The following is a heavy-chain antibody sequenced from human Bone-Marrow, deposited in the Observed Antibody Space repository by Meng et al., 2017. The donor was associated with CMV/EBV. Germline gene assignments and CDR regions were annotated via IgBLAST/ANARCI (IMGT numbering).Heavy chain of an antibody. Sequence: CKVSGYTFTAYYMHWVQQAPGKGLEWMGLVDPEDGETIYAEKFQGRVTITADTSTDTAYMELSSLRSEDTAVYYCATGSFAAAGTGGWGQGTLVTVSS. CDR3: ATGSFAAAGTGG. J-gene: IGHJ4*02. CDR2: VDPEDGET. CDR1: GYTFTAYY. V-gene: IGHV1-69-2*01. D-gene: IGHD6-13*01.